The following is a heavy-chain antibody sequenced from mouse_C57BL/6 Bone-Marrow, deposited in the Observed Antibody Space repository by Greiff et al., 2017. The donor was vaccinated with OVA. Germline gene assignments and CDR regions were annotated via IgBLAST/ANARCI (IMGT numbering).Heavy chain of an antibody. CDR3: ARCYYGSSVY. V-gene: IGHV1-26*01. CDR2: INPNNGGT. Sequence: EVQLQQSGPELVKPGASVKISCKASGYTFTDYYMNWVKQSHGKSLEWIGDINPNNGGTSYNQKFKDKATLTVDKSSSTAYMELRSLTSEDSAVYYCARCYYGSSVYWGQGTTLTVSS. D-gene: IGHD1-1*01. CDR1: GYTFTDYY. J-gene: IGHJ2*01.